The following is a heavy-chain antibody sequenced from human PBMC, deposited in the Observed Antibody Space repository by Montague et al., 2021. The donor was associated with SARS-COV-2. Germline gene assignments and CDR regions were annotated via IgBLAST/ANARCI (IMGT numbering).Heavy chain of an antibody. J-gene: IGHJ5*02. Sequence: SETLSLTCTVSGGSISSSSYYWGWIRQPPGKGLEWIGCISYSGSTYYNPSLKSRVTISVDTSKNQFSLKLSSVTAADTAVYYCARIVCVWVSFECIFASWGQGTLVTVSS. CDR3: ARIVCVWVSFECIFAS. D-gene: IGHD3-16*02. V-gene: IGHV4-39*07. CDR2: ISYSGST. CDR1: GGSISSSSYY.